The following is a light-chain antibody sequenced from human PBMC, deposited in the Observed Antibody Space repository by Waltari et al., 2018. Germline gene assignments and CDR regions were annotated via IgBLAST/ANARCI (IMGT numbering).Light chain of an antibody. V-gene: IGKV3-20*01. CDR1: ESVSRA. J-gene: IGKJ1*01. Sequence: EIALTQSPGTLSLSVGERATVSCRASESVSRALAWYQQKPGQAPRLLSYGASTRATGIPDRFSGSGSGTDFSLTISRREPDDFAVYYCQHYLRLPVTFGQGTTVEI. CDR3: QHYLRLPVT. CDR2: GAS.